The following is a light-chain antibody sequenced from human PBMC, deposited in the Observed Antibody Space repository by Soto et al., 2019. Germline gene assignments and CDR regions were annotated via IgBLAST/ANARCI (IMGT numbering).Light chain of an antibody. CDR1: QTISTN. CDR3: HQYNKWPNT. CDR2: SAS. V-gene: IGKV3-15*01. Sequence: EVVMTQSPVTLSVSPGESAALSCRASQTISTNLAWYQLKPGQAPRLLIYSASSRATGLPARFSGSGSGTEFPLTISSLESEDRGVYYCHQYNKWPNTFGQGTRLDMK. J-gene: IGKJ2*01.